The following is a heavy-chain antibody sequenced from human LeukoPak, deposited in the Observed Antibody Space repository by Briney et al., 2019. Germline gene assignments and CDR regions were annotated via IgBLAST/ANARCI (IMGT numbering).Heavy chain of an antibody. CDR1: GGPISSGNYY. Sequence: SQTLSLTCTVSGGPISSGNYYWSWIRQPPGKGLEWIGYIYYSGSTNYNPSLKSRVTISVDTSKNQFSLKLSSVTAADTSVYYCARRYCSSTSCQFDPWGQGTLVTVSS. CDR2: IYYSGST. J-gene: IGHJ5*02. D-gene: IGHD2-2*01. CDR3: ARRYCSSTSCQFDP. V-gene: IGHV4-61*01.